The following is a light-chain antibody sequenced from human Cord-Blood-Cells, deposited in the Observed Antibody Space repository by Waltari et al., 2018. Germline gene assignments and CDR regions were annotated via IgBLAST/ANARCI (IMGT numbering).Light chain of an antibody. Sequence: QSALTQPASVSGSPGQSITISCTGTSSDVGGYNYVSWYQQHPGKAPKLMIYEVSNRPSGFSNFFSGSKSGNTASLTISGLQAEDEADYYCSSYTSSSTLDYVFGTGTKVTVL. CDR2: EVS. CDR1: SSDVGGYNY. V-gene: IGLV2-14*01. J-gene: IGLJ1*01. CDR3: SSYTSSSTLDYV.